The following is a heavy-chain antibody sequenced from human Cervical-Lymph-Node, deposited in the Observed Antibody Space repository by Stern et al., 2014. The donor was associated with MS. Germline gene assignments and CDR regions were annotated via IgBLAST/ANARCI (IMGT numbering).Heavy chain of an antibody. Sequence: VQLVESGGGLVKPGGSLRLSCAASGLSFSDYYMSWIRQAPGTGLEWVSYIGSRGSPIYYAESVKGRFTISRENAENSLYLQMNSLRADDTAVYYCDAEMERWGQGTLVTVSS. V-gene: IGHV3-11*01. D-gene: IGHD1-14*01. J-gene: IGHJ4*02. CDR2: IGSRGSPI. CDR1: GLSFSDYY. CDR3: DAEMER.